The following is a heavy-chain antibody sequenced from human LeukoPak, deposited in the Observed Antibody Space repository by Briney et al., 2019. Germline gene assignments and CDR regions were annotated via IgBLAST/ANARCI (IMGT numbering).Heavy chain of an antibody. J-gene: IGHJ1*01. V-gene: IGHV1-2*06. Sequence: ASVKVSCKASGYTFTSYYLHWVRQAPGQGLEWVGRINPNSGGTNYAQKFQGRVTMTRDTSISTAYMELSRLRSDDTAEYYCARALYYDSSGYYSSSYYYFQHWGQGTLVTVSS. CDR1: GYTFTSYY. CDR2: INPNSGGT. D-gene: IGHD3-22*01. CDR3: ARALYYDSSGYYSSSYYYFQH.